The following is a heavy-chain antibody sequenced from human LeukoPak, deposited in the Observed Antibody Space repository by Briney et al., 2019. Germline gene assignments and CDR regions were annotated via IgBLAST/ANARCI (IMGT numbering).Heavy chain of an antibody. D-gene: IGHD3-22*01. J-gene: IGHJ3*02. CDR2: IYHSGST. Sequence: PSETLPLTCAVSGGSISSSNWWSWVRQPPGKGLEWIGEIYHSGSTNYNPSLKSRVTISVDKSKNQFSLKLSSVTAADAAVYYCARDEPEYYYDSSGESGLDAFDIWGQGTMVTVSS. CDR3: ARDEPEYYYDSSGESGLDAFDI. V-gene: IGHV4-4*02. CDR1: GGSISSSNW.